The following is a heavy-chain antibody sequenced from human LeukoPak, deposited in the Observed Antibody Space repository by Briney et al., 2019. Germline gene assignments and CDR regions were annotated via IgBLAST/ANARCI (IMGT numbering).Heavy chain of an antibody. Sequence: GGSLRLSCTGSGFTFSSYWMSWVRQAPGKGLEWVANIRQDGDLKHYVDSVRGRFTISRDNAENSLYLQMNSLRAEDTAIYYCAREIVGTIKSYFDYWGQGTLVTASS. V-gene: IGHV3-7*01. CDR2: IRQDGDLK. CDR3: AREIVGTIKSYFDY. D-gene: IGHD1-26*01. CDR1: GFTFSSYW. J-gene: IGHJ4*02.